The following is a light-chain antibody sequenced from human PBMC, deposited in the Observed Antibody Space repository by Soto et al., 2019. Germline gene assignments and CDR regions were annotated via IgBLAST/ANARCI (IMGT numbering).Light chain of an antibody. CDR1: QGIGSY. J-gene: IGKJ3*01. CDR2: AAS. Sequence: DIQMTQSPSSLSAAVGDRVTITCRASQGIGSYLAWYQQKPGKGPELLIYAASTLPSGVPSRFSGSGSGTDFTLTISSLQPEDVATSYCQKYNSAPFTFGPGTKVDIK. V-gene: IGKV1-27*01. CDR3: QKYNSAPFT.